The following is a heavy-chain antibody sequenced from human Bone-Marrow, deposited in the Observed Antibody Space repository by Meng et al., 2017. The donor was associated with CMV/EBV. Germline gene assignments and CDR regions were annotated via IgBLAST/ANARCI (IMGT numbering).Heavy chain of an antibody. CDR2: IYWDDDK. Sequence: SLSSRGGGVGWIRQSPGKALEWLAFIYWDDDKRYSPSLRSRLTITKDTPRNQVVLTMTNMDPVDTATYYCAHRRGLQGYWDAGYFDYWGQGTLVTVSS. CDR3: AHRRGLQGYWDAGYFDY. V-gene: IGHV2-5*02. J-gene: IGHJ4*02. D-gene: IGHD1-1*01. CDR1: SLSSRGGG.